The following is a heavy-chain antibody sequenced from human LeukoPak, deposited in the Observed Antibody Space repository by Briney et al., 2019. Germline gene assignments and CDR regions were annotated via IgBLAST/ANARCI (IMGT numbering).Heavy chain of an antibody. CDR3: AKSERYSSSWSNPGDY. D-gene: IGHD6-13*01. J-gene: IGHJ4*02. CDR2: ISGSGGST. CDR1: GFTFSSYA. V-gene: IGHV3-23*01. Sequence: PGGSLRLSCAASGFTFSSYAMSWVRQAPGKGLEWVSAISGSGGSTYYADSVKGRFTISRDNSKNTLYLQMNSLRAEDTAVYYCAKSERYSSSWSNPGDYWGQGTLVSVSS.